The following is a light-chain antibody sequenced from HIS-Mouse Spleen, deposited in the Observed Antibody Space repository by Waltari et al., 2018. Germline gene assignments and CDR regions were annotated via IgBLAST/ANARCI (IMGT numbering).Light chain of an antibody. Sequence: DIQMTHSPSSLSASVGDRVTITCRASQSISSYLNWYQQKPGKAPKLLIYAASSLQSGVPSRFSGSGSGTDFTLTISSLQPEDFATYYCQQSYSTPRSYTFGQGTKLEIK. CDR2: AAS. CDR1: QSISSY. CDR3: QQSYSTPRSYT. J-gene: IGKJ2*01. V-gene: IGKV1-39*01.